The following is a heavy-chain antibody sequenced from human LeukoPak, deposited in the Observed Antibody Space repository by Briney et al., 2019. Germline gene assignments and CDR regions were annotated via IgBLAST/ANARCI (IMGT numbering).Heavy chain of an antibody. CDR2: IYYSGST. J-gene: IGHJ4*02. CDR3: ARDGYYYDSSGYYGKFDY. CDR1: GASLSTYY. V-gene: IGHV4-59*12. D-gene: IGHD3-22*01. Sequence: SETLSLTCIVSGASLSTYYGTWIRQAPGKGLEWIGYIYYSGSTNYNPSLKSRVTMSVDTSKNQFSLKLSSVTAADTAVYYCARDGYYYDSSGYYGKFDYWGQGTLVTVSS.